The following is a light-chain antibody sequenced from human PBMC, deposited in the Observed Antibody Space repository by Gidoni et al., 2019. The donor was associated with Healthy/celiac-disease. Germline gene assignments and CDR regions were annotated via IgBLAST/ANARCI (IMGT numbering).Light chain of an antibody. Sequence: VMTQSPDSLAVSLGEPATIDCKASQSVLYSSNNRNYLAWYQQKPGQPPKLLIYCASTLESGVPDRFSGSGSGTDFTLTISSLQAEDVAVYYCQQYYSTPRTFGPGTKVDIK. CDR1: QSVLYSSNNRNY. CDR2: CAS. V-gene: IGKV4-1*01. CDR3: QQYYSTPRT. J-gene: IGKJ3*01.